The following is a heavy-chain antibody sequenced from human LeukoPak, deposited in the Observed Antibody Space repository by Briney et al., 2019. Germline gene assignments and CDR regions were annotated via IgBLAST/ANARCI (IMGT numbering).Heavy chain of an antibody. Sequence: PSETLSLTCTVSGGSISSGSYYWSWIRQPAGKGLEWIGRIYTSGSTNYNPSLKSRVTISVDTSKNQFSLKLSSVTAADTAVYYCASDDQEEGAIDYWGQGTLVTVSS. J-gene: IGHJ4*02. CDR3: ASDDQEEGAIDY. CDR1: GGSISSGSYY. CDR2: IYTSGST. D-gene: IGHD2-2*01. V-gene: IGHV4-61*02.